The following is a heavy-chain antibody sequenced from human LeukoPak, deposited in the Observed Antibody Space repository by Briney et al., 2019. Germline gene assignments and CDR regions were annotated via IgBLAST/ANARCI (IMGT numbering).Heavy chain of an antibody. Sequence: RPSETLSLTCTVSGGSISSGGYYWSWIRQPPGKGLEWIGYIYHSGSTYYNPSLKSRVTITVDRSKNQFSLKLSSVTAADTAVYYCARYPYWMAATGCGAFDIWGQGAMVTVSS. D-gene: IGHD6-13*01. CDR1: GGSISSGGYY. V-gene: IGHV4-30-2*01. CDR3: ARYPYWMAATGCGAFDI. CDR2: IYHSGST. J-gene: IGHJ3*02.